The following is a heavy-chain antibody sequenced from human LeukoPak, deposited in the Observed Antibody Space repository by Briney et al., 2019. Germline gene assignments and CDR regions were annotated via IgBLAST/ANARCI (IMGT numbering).Heavy chain of an antibody. CDR2: IIPIFGTA. CDR3: ARELVDTAMDYFDY. V-gene: IGHV1-69*13. D-gene: IGHD5-18*01. Sequence: RASVKVSCKASGYTFTSYGISWVRQAPGQGLEWMGGIIPIFGTANYAQKFQGRVTITADESTSTAYMELSSLRSEDTAVYYCARELVDTAMDYFDYWGQGTLVTVSS. CDR1: GYTFTSYG. J-gene: IGHJ4*02.